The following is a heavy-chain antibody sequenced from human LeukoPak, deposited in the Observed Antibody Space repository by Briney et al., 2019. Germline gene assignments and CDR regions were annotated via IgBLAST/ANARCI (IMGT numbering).Heavy chain of an antibody. D-gene: IGHD3-22*01. CDR3: ASANDYYDSSGVDY. J-gene: IGHJ4*02. V-gene: IGHV3-21*01. CDR1: GFTFDDYA. CDR2: ISSSSSYI. Sequence: GGSLRLSCAASGFTFDDYAMHWVRQAPGKGLEWVSSISSSSSYIYYADSVKGRFTISRDNAKNSLYLQMNSLRAEDTAVYYCASANDYYDSSGVDYWGQGTLVTVSS.